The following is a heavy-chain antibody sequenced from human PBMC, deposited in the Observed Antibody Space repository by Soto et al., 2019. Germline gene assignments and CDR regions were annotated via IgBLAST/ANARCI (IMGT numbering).Heavy chain of an antibody. CDR1: GYPYTSYG. D-gene: IGHD5-18*01. V-gene: IGHV1-18*01. J-gene: IGHJ4*02. CDR2: ISAYNGNT. CDR3: ARPRGYSYGFEY. Sequence: ASVKVSCKASGYPYTSYGISWVRQAPGQGLEWMGWISAYNGNTNYAQKLQARVTMTTDTSTSTAYMELRSLRSDDTAVYYGARPRGYSYGFEYWGQGTIVTDSS.